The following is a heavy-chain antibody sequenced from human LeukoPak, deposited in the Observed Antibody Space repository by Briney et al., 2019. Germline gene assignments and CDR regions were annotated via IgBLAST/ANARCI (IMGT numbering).Heavy chain of an antibody. D-gene: IGHD4-17*01. CDR2: IYYSAST. V-gene: IGHV4-31*03. J-gene: IGHJ4*02. CDR1: GGSISSGGYY. Sequence: PSETLSLTCTVSGGSISSGGYYWSWIRQHPGKGLEWIGYIYYSASTDYNPSLRSRPTLSRDMSKNQFSLKLSSVTAADTAVYYCARGRFSDYGAGFDYWGQGTLVTVSS. CDR3: ARGRFSDYGAGFDY.